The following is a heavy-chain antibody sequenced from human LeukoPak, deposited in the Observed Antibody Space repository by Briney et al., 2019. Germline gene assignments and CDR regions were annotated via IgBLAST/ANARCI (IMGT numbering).Heavy chain of an antibody. Sequence: PGGSLRLSCAASGFTFSNSWMHWVRQAPGEGLVWVSRINSDGSDTRYADSVKGRFTISRDNAKNSMYLEMDSLRAEDTALYYCVRVEYTWHFDYWGQGALVAVSS. CDR2: INSDGSDT. V-gene: IGHV3-74*01. CDR3: VRVEYTWHFDY. D-gene: IGHD1-1*01. CDR1: GFTFSNSW. J-gene: IGHJ4*02.